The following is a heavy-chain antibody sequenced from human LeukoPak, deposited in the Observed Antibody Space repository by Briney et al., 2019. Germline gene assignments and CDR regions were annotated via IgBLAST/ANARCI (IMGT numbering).Heavy chain of an antibody. CDR2: ISGSGGST. Sequence: GVSLRLSCAASGFTFGSYAMSWVRQAPGKGLEWVSAISGSGGSTYYADSVKGRFTISRDNSKNTLYLQMNSLRAEDTAVYYRAKELLGYCTNGVCPYYFDYWGQGTLVTVSS. CDR3: AKELLGYCTNGVCPYYFDY. D-gene: IGHD2-8*01. J-gene: IGHJ4*02. CDR1: GFTFGSYA. V-gene: IGHV3-23*01.